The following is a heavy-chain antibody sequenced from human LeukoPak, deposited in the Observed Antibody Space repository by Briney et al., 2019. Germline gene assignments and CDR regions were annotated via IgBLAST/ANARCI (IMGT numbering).Heavy chain of an antibody. CDR2: ISGGST. Sequence: GGSLRLSCAASGFTVSSNEMSWVRQAPGKGLEWVSSISGGSTYYADSRKGRFTISRDNSKNTLHLQMNSLRAEDTAVYYCKKGGSSTSCYYDYWGQGTLVTVSS. V-gene: IGHV3-38-3*01. CDR3: KKGGSSTSCYYDY. CDR1: GFTVSSNE. D-gene: IGHD2-2*01. J-gene: IGHJ4*02.